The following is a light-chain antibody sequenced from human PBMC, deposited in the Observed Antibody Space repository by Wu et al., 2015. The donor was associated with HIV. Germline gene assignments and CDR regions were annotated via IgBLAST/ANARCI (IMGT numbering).Light chain of an antibody. CDR3: QKYNTAPWT. J-gene: IGKJ1*01. CDR1: QGISNF. V-gene: IGKV1-27*01. Sequence: DIQMTQSPSSLSASVGDRVTITCRASQGISNFLAWYQQKPGKPPKVLIYAASTFAIRGPISVSGSGSGTDFTLTISSLQPEDVATYYCQKYNTAPWTFGQGTKVEMK. CDR2: AAS.